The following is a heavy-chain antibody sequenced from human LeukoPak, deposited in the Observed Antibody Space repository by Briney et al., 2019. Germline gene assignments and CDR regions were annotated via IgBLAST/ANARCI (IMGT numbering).Heavy chain of an antibody. CDR1: GGSFSGYY. D-gene: IGHD1-1*01. J-gene: IGHJ3*02. CDR2: INHSGST. Sequence: SETLSLTCAVYGGSFSGYYWSWIRQPPGKGLEWIGEINHSGSTNYNPSLKSRVTISVDTSKNQFSLKLSSVTAADTAVYYCASPRQPGSLRYTAFDIWGQGTMVTVSS. V-gene: IGHV4-34*01. CDR3: ASPRQPGSLRYTAFDI.